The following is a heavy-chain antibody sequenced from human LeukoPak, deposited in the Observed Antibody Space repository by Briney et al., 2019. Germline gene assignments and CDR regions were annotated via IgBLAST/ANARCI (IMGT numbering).Heavy chain of an antibody. D-gene: IGHD1-26*01. J-gene: IGHJ4*02. V-gene: IGHV3-53*01. Sequence: GGSLRLSCAASGCTFSSNYMSWVRQAPGKGLEWVSVIYSGGSTYYADSVKGRFTISRDNSKNTLYLQMNSLRAEDTAVYYCARGPSYSGSYHRDFDYWGQGTLVTVSS. CDR1: GCTFSSNY. CDR2: IYSGGST. CDR3: ARGPSYSGSYHRDFDY.